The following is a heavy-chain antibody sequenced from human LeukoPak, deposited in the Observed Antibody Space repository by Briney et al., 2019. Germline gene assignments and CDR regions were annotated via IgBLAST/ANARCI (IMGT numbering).Heavy chain of an antibody. V-gene: IGHV1-69*05. CDR1: GGTFSSYA. CDR3: ARDRMGAPTYYYMDV. Sequence: GASVKVSCKASGGTFSSYAISWVRQAPGQGLEWMGRIIPIFGTANYAQKFQGRVTITTDESTSTAYMELSSLRSEDTAVYYCARDRMGAPTYYYMDVCGKGTTVTVSS. CDR2: IIPIFGTA. D-gene: IGHD2-15*01. J-gene: IGHJ6*03.